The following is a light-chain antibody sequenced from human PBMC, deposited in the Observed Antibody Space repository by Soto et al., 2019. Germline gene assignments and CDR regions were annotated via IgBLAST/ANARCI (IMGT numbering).Light chain of an antibody. CDR1: QSVNIY. Sequence: EIVMTQSPATLSVSPGERATLSCRASQSVNIYLAWYQQKPGQAPRLLIFGASSRATGIPARFSGSGSGTEFNLTISSLQSEDFAFYFCQQYDDWLRLTFGGGSKVDNK. CDR2: GAS. V-gene: IGKV3D-15*01. CDR3: QQYDDWLRLT. J-gene: IGKJ4*01.